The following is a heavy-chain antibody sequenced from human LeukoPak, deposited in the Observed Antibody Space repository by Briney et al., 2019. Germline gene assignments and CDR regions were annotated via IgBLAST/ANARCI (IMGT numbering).Heavy chain of an antibody. Sequence: GGSLRLSCAASGFTFSSYWMAWVRQAPGKGLEGLANIKQDESEKYYVDSVKGRFTISRVNAKNSLYLHMNTLRAEDTAVYYCVRGGHYYFDYWGQGTLVTVSS. J-gene: IGHJ4*02. CDR1: GFTFSSYW. CDR2: IKQDESEK. CDR3: VRGGHYYFDY. V-gene: IGHV3-7*04. D-gene: IGHD2-21*02.